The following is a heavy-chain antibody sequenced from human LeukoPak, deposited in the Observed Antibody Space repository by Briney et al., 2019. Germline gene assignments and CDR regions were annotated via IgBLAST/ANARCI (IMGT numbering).Heavy chain of an antibody. V-gene: IGHV1-8*03. CDR1: GGTFSSYA. D-gene: IGHD6-6*01. CDR3: ARGKMEVSSIAALVGPTTFDY. Sequence: GASVKVSCKASGGTFSSYAISWVRQAPGQGLEWMGRMNPNSGNTGYAQKFQGRVTITRNTSISTAYMELSRLRSDDTAVYYCARGKMEVSSIAALVGPTTFDYWGQGTLVTVSS. CDR2: MNPNSGNT. J-gene: IGHJ4*02.